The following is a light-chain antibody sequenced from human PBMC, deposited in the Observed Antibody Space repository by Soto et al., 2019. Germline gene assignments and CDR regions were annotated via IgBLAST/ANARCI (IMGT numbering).Light chain of an antibody. CDR1: QSISSY. J-gene: IGKJ4*01. V-gene: IGKV1-39*01. Sequence: DIQMTQSPSSLSASVGDRVTITCRASQSISSYLNWYQKKPGKAPKLLIYAASSLQSGVPLRFSGSGSATDFTLTISSLQPEDFATYSCQQSYSTPLTFGGGTKVEIK. CDR3: QQSYSTPLT. CDR2: AAS.